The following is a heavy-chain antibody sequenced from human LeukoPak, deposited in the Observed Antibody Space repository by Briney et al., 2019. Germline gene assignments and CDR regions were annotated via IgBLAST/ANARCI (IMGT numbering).Heavy chain of an antibody. V-gene: IGHV4-61*02. CDR3: ARGFDP. CDR1: GASITSVNYY. Sequence: SQTLSLTCTLSGASITSVNYYWGWIRQPAGKGLEWIGRIYASGNTNYNPSLNSRATISVNTSKNQFSLRPSSVTAADTAVYYRARGFDPWGQGTLVTVSS. CDR2: IYASGNT. J-gene: IGHJ5*02.